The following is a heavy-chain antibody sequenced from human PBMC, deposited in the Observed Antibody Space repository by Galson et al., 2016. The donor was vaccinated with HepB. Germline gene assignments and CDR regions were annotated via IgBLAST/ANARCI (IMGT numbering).Heavy chain of an antibody. CDR3: ARPYNYETSGFRQYFLH. CDR1: GFTFSSYS. CDR2: ISSSSYTT. J-gene: IGHJ1*01. Sequence: SLRLSCAASGFTFSSYSMSWVRQAPGKGLEWVSYISSSSYTTHYADSVKGRFIISRDNAKNSLYLQMDSLRDEDTAMYYCARPYNYETSGFRQYFLHRGQGTLATASS. V-gene: IGHV3-48*02. D-gene: IGHD3-22*01.